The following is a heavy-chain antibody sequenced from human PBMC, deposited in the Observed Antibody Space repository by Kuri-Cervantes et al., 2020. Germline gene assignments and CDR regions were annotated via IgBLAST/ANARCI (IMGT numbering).Heavy chain of an antibody. CDR3: AAVVVVIADY. J-gene: IGHJ4*02. CDR2: IYSGGST. Sequence: GESLKISCAASGFAVSSNYMSWVRQAPGKGLEWVSVIYSGGSTYYADSVKGRFTISRDNSKNTLYLQMNSLRAEDTAVYYCAAVVVVIADYWGQGTLVTVSS. D-gene: IGHD3-22*01. V-gene: IGHV3-53*05. CDR1: GFAVSSNY.